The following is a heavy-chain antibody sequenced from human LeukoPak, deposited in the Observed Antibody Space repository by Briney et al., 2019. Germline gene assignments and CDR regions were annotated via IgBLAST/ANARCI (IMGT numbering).Heavy chain of an antibody. V-gene: IGHV1-18*01. CDR1: GYTFTSYG. J-gene: IGHJ3*02. CDR2: ISAYNGNT. CDR3: ARESGCGGDCYSTQVDAFDI. Sequence: ASVKVSCKASGYTFTSYGISWVRQAPGQGLEWMGWISAYNGNTNYAQKLQGRVTMTRDTSISTAYMELSRLRSDDTAVYYCARESGCGGDCYSTQVDAFDIWGQGTMVTVSS. D-gene: IGHD2-21*02.